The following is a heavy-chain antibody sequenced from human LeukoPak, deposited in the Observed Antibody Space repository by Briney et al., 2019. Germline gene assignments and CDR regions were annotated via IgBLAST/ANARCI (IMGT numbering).Heavy chain of an antibody. CDR1: GFTFENYW. D-gene: IGHD2-21*01. CDR3: ARWTGVIDS. J-gene: IGHJ4*02. CDR2: IKQDGSLE. Sequence: PGGSLRLSCVASGFTFENYWMHWVRQAPGKGPEWVASIKQDGSLEHYMDSVKGRFTISRDNAKNSLILQMDSLRAEDTAVYYCARWTGVIDSWGQGTLVTVSS. V-gene: IGHV3-7*01.